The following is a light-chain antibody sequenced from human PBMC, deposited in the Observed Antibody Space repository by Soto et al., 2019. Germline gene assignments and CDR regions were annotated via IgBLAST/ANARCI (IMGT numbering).Light chain of an antibody. CDR3: SSYTSSRGVV. Sequence: QSALTQPPSASGSPGQSVTISCTGTSSDIGAYDYVSWFQQHPGKAPKLMISEVSNRPSGVSNRFSGSKSGNTASLTISGLQAEDEADYYCSSYTSSRGVVFGGGTKLTVL. V-gene: IGLV2-14*01. CDR1: SSDIGAYDY. J-gene: IGLJ2*01. CDR2: EVS.